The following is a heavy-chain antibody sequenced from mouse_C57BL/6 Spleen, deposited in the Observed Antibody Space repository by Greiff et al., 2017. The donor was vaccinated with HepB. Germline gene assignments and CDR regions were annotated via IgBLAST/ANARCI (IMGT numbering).Heavy chain of an antibody. V-gene: IGHV14-1*01. D-gene: IGHD1-1*01. CDR1: GFNIKDYY. Sequence: VQLKQSGAELVRPGASVKLSCTASGFNIKDYYMHWVKQRPEQGLEWIGRIDPEDGDTEYAPKFQGKATMTADTSSNTAYLQLSSLTSEDTAVYYCTTGVITTVVAPDYWGQGTTLTVSS. CDR2: IDPEDGDT. CDR3: TTGVITTVVAPDY. J-gene: IGHJ2*01.